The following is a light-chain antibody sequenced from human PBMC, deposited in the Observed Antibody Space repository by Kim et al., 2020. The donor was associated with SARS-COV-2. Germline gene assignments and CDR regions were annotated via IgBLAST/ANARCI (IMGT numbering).Light chain of an antibody. CDR2: AAS. CDR1: QSVSTY. J-gene: IGKJ4*01. Sequence: DIQMTQSPSSLSASVGDRVTITCRASQSVSTYLNWYQQKPGKAPSLLIFAASSLQSGVPSRFSGSGSGTDFTLTISSLQPEDFATYYCQQSYMTPLTFGGGTKLEIK. CDR3: QQSYMTPLT. V-gene: IGKV1-39*01.